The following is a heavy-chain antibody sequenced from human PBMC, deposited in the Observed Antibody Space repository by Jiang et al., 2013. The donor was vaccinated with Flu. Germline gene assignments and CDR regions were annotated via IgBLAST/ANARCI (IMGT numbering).Heavy chain of an antibody. CDR2: TGSGT. J-gene: IGHJ4*02. D-gene: IGHD2-15*01. CDR3: ARDVVGGVDY. Sequence: TGSGTYYADSVKGRFTISRDNAKNSLCLQMNSLRDDDTAVYYCARDVVGGVDYWGQGALVTVSS. V-gene: IGHV3-48*02.